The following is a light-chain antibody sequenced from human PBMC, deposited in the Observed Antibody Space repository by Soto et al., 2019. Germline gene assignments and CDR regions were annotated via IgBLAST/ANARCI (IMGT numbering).Light chain of an antibody. CDR2: MGS. Sequence: DIVMTQSPLSLPVTPGEPASISCRSSQSLLHSNGYNYLDWYLQKPGQSPQVLIYMGSNRASGVPDRFSGSGSGTDSTLKISRVEAEDVGVYYCMQALQTPLTFGGGTKVEIK. V-gene: IGKV2-28*01. CDR1: QSLLHSNGYNY. CDR3: MQALQTPLT. J-gene: IGKJ4*01.